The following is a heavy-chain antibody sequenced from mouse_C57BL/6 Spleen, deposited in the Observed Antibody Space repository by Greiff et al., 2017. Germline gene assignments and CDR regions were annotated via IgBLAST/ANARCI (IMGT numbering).Heavy chain of an antibody. CDR2: IDPSDSYT. V-gene: IGHV1-69*01. CDR1: GYTFTSYW. J-gene: IGHJ4*01. CDR3: ARGGWTKAMDY. Sequence: QVQLQQPGAELVMPGASVKLSCKASGYTFTSYWMHWVKQRPGQGLEWIGEIDPSDSYTTYNQKFKGKSTLTVDKSSSTAYMQLSSLTSEDSAVYYCARGGWTKAMDYWGQGTSVTVSS.